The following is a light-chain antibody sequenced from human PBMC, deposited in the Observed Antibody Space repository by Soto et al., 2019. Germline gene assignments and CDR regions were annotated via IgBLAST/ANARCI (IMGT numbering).Light chain of an antibody. J-gene: IGLJ1*01. V-gene: IGLV2-14*03. Sequence: QSVLTQPASVSGSPGQSITISCTGTSSDVGAYNYVSWYQQHPGKAPKLMIYDVSNRPSGVSNRFSGSKSGNTASLTISGLQAEDEGDYYCAAWDDSLNGYVFGTGTKVTVL. CDR3: AAWDDSLNGYV. CDR1: SSDVGAYNY. CDR2: DVS.